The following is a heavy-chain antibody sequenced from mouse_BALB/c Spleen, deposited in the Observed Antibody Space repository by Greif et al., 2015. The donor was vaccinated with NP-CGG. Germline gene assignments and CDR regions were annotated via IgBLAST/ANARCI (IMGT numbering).Heavy chain of an antibody. CDR3: ARKASYYGNQYYFDY. CDR2: ILPGRGST. Sequence: VQLQQSGAELMKPGASVKISCKATGYTFSSYWIEWVKQRPGHGLEWIGEILPGRGSTNYNEKFKGKATFTADTSSNTAYMQLSSLTSEDSAVYYCARKASYYGNQYYFDYWGQGTTLTVSS. CDR1: GYTFSSYW. J-gene: IGHJ2*01. D-gene: IGHD2-10*01. V-gene: IGHV1-9*01.